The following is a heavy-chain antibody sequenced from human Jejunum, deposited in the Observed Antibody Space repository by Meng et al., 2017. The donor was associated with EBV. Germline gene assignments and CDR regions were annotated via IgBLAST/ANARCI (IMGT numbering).Heavy chain of an antibody. CDR2: IYHSGST. V-gene: IGHV4-4*02. CDR1: SGSIFSSNW. J-gene: IGHJ4*02. CDR3: ASIHPSIDS. Sequence: QMQLKGSGPGLGKPSGTLSLTCAVSSGSIFSSNWWTWVRQPPGKGLEWIGEIYHSGSTNYNPSLKSRITMSLDKSKNQFSLKLRSVTAADTAVYYCASIHPSIDSWGPGTLVTVSS. D-gene: IGHD2-21*01.